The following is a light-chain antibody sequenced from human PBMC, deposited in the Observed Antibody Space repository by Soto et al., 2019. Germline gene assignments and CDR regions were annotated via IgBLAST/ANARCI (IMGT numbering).Light chain of an antibody. CDR2: AAS. J-gene: IGKJ5*01. CDR3: QQFNSYPIT. V-gene: IGKV1-9*01. CDR1: QGISSN. Sequence: DIQLTQSPSFLSASVGERVTITCRASQGISSNLAWYQQKPGKAPKLLIYAASTLQSGVPSRFSGSGSGTEFTLTIRSLQPEDFATYCWQQFNSYPITFGQGTRLEIK.